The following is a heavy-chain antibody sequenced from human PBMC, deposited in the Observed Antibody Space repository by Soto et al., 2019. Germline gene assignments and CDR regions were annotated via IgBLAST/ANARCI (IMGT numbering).Heavy chain of an antibody. CDR2: ISAYNGNT. V-gene: IGHV1-18*04. Sequence: QVQLVQSGAEVKKPGASVKVSCKASGYTFTSYGISWVRQAPGQGLEWMGWISAYNGNTNYAQKLQGRVTMTTDTSTSTAYMGLGSLRSDDTAVYYCASDVPSEAGGWPNWYFDLWGRGTLVTVSS. CDR3: ASDVPSEAGGWPNWYFDL. D-gene: IGHD6-19*01. CDR1: GYTFTSYG. J-gene: IGHJ2*01.